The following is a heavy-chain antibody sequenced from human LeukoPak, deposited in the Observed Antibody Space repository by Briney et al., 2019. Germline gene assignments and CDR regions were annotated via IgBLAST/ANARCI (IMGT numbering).Heavy chain of an antibody. CDR3: AKDYLAVGTPGNYYDY. D-gene: IGHD4-23*01. Sequence: ASVTLSCKTSGYTFTNYGIAWVRQPHGQGLEWMGWISDYKGDTKYAQKFHGRVTMSTATSTTTAYMELRSLRSEDTAVDYCAKDYLAVGTPGNYYDYWGQGALVTVSS. J-gene: IGHJ4*02. V-gene: IGHV1-18*01. CDR1: GYTFTNYG. CDR2: ISDYKGDT.